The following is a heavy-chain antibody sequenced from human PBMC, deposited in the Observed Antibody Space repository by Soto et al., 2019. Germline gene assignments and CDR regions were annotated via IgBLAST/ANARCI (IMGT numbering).Heavy chain of an antibody. CDR3: ARGIDIIGYYSES. J-gene: IGHJ4*02. CDR1: GGTFSSYA. V-gene: IGHV1-69*06. Sequence: ASVNVSFKASGGTFSSYAISWVRQAPGQGLELMGGIIPIFGTANYAQKFQGRVTITADKSKRTAYMELSSLRSEATAVYYCARGIDIIGYYSESWGQGTLVIVSS. D-gene: IGHD3-22*01. CDR2: IIPIFGTA.